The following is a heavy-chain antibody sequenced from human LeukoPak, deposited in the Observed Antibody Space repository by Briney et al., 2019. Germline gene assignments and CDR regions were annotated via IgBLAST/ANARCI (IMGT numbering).Heavy chain of an antibody. J-gene: IGHJ4*02. CDR3: ARYSGSYFDY. V-gene: IGHV4-59*01. Sequence: SETLSLTCTVSGGSISSYYWSWIRPPPGKGLEWIGYIYYSGSTNYNPSLKSRVTISVDTSKNQFSLKLSSVTAADTAVYYCARYSGSYFDYWGQGTLVTVSS. CDR2: IYYSGST. D-gene: IGHD1-26*01. CDR1: GGSISSYY.